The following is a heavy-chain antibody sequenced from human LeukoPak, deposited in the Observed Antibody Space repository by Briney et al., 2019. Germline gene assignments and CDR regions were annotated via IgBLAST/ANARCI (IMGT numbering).Heavy chain of an antibody. V-gene: IGHV4-34*01. Sequence: PSETLSLTCAVYGGSFSGYYWSWIRQPPGKGLEWIGEINHSGSTNYNPSLKSRATMSIDTTKNQSSLKLRSVTAADTAVYFCARAGIAGSPSGYWGQGTLVTVSS. CDR2: INHSGST. D-gene: IGHD6-13*01. CDR1: GGSFSGYY. CDR3: ARAGIAGSPSGY. J-gene: IGHJ4*02.